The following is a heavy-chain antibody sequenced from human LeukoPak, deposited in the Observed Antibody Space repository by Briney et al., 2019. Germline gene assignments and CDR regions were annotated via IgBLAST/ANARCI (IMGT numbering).Heavy chain of an antibody. J-gene: IGHJ4*02. D-gene: IGHD2-2*01. CDR1: GFTFSSYA. CDR3: ARDCSSTSCYDY. CDR2: ISSSSSYI. V-gene: IGHV3-21*01. Sequence: PGRSLRLSCAASGFTFSSYAMHWVRQAPGKGLEWVSSISSSSSYIYYADSVKGRFTISRDNAKNSLYLQMNSLRAEDTAVYYCARDCSSTSCYDYWGQGTLVTVSS.